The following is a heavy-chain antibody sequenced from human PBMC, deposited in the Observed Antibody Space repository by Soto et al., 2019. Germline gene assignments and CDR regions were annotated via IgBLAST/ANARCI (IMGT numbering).Heavy chain of an antibody. D-gene: IGHD1-1*01. CDR1: SGSMSSSNYY. CDR3: ARDEGNREGYGLDV. V-gene: IGHV4-31*03. Sequence: QVQLQESGPGLVKPSQALSLTCIVSSGSMSSSNYYWSWIRQRPGKGLEWIGYIYYSGSTYYNPSLKSRVTISIDTSKKQSSLRLRSVTAADTAVYYCARDEGNREGYGLDVWGQGTTVTVSS. J-gene: IGHJ6*02. CDR2: IYYSGST.